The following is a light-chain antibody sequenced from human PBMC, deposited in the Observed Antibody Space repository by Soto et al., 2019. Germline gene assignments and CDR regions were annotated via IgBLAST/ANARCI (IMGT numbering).Light chain of an antibody. CDR3: QQYKSFWT. V-gene: IGKV1-5*03. Sequence: IQMTQSPSTLSASVGDRVTMTSRATESISTSLAWYQQKPGKAPNLLIYKTSSLKTGVPSRFSGSGSGTDFTLTISNLQPDDFATYYCQQYKSFWTFGQGTKVEIK. CDR2: KTS. J-gene: IGKJ1*01. CDR1: ESISTS.